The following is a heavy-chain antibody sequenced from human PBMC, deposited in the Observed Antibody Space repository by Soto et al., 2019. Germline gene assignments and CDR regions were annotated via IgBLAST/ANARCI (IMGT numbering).Heavy chain of an antibody. V-gene: IGHV3-9*01. CDR2: ISWNSGSI. CDR3: AKDASGYDLLYYFDY. CDR1: GFTFDDYA. D-gene: IGHD5-12*01. Sequence: EVQLVESGGGLVQPGRSLRLSCAASGFTFDDYAMHWVRQAPGKGLEWVSGISWNSGSIGYADSVKGRFTISRDNAKNSLYRQMNSLRAEDTALYYCAKDASGYDLLYYFDYWGQGTLVTVSS. J-gene: IGHJ4*02.